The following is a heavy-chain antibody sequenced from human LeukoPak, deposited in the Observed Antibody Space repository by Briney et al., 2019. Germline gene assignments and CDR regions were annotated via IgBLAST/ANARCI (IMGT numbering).Heavy chain of an antibody. D-gene: IGHD1-26*01. CDR3: VRHLRGWEPRPDAFDI. CDR1: DGSISSYY. J-gene: IGHJ3*02. V-gene: IGHV4-59*08. Sequence: SETLSLTCSVIDGSISSYYWSWIRQPPGKGLEWIGYIYFSGSTNYNPSLKSRVTILVDTSKNQCSLRLSSVTAADTAVYYCVRHLRGWEPRPDAFDIWGQGTMVTVSS. CDR2: IYFSGST.